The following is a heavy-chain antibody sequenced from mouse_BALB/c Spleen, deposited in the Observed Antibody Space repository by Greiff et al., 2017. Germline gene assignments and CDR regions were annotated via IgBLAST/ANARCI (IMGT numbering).Heavy chain of an antibody. Sequence: VQLKESGASLVKPSQTLTLSCSVTGYSITGGYWNWVRKFPGNKLEYMGYIGYSGSTYYYPPLKSRIAITRDTSKNQYYLQLNSVTTEDTATYYWASSYYRYDRVYALDYWGQGTSVTVSA. J-gene: IGHJ4*01. CDR2: IGYSGST. CDR1: GYSITGGY. V-gene: IGHV3-8*02. D-gene: IGHD2-14*01. CDR3: ASSYYRYDRVYALDY.